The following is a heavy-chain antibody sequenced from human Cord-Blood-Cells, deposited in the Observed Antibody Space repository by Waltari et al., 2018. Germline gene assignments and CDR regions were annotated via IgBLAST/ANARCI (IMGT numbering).Heavy chain of an antibody. CDR3: ARLVAVAGLGPLDAFDI. D-gene: IGHD6-19*01. Sequence: QLQLQESGPGLVKPSEPLSLTCTVSGGSISSSSYYWGGFRQPPGKGLEWIGSIYYSGSTYYNPSLKSRVTISVDTSKNQFSLKLSSVTAADTAVYYCARLVAVAGLGPLDAFDIWGQGTMVTVSS. CDR1: GGSISSSSYY. V-gene: IGHV4-39*01. CDR2: IYYSGST. J-gene: IGHJ3*02.